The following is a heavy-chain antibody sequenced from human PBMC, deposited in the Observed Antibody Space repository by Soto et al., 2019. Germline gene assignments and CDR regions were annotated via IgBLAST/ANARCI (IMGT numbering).Heavy chain of an antibody. CDR2: IYDNGTT. CDR3: ASGQVGATTWFDP. D-gene: IGHD1-26*01. Sequence: PSETLSLTCTVSGASIRSGGYYWSWIRQDPGKGLEWLGYIYDNGTTYYNPSLKSRVSISRDTSKNQFSLKMTSLTAADTAIYYCASGQVGATTWFDPWGQGTTVTVSS. J-gene: IGHJ5*02. V-gene: IGHV4-31*03. CDR1: GASIRSGGYY.